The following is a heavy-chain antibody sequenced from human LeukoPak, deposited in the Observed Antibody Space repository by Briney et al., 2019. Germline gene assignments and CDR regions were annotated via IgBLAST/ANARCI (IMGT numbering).Heavy chain of an antibody. CDR3: ARHYSSSWYVLGYFDY. J-gene: IGHJ4*02. CDR2: IYYSGST. CDR1: GVSISSTSYY. Sequence: SETLSLTCTVSGVSISSTSYYWGWIRQPPGKGLEWIASIYYSGSTYYNPSLKSRVTISVDTSKNQFSLKLSSVTAADTAVYYCARHYSSSWYVLGYFDYWGQGTLVTVSS. D-gene: IGHD6-13*01. V-gene: IGHV4-39*01.